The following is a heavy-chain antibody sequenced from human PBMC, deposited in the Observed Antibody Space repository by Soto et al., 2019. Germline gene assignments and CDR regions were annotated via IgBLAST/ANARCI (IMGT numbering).Heavy chain of an antibody. CDR1: GGPFSSGGYY. D-gene: IGHD3-3*01. CDR2: IYQNGDT. CDR3: ARRCLVGYYDFWSGYYFNRLRRVGNWFDP. V-gene: IGHV4-31*03. Sequence: SETLSLTCSVSGGPFSSGGYYWSWIRQEPGKGLEWIGYIYQNGDTSYNPSLKSRVTISVDTSKNQFSLKLSSVTAADTAVYYCARRCLVGYYDFWSGYYFNRLRRVGNWFDPWGQGTLVTVSS. J-gene: IGHJ5*02.